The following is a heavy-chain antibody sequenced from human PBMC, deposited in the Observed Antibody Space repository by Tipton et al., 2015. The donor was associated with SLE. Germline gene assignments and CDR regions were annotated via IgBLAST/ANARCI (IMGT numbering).Heavy chain of an antibody. CDR1: GVPINNSDSY. J-gene: IGHJ4*02. CDR3: ARNRGLGHFDS. D-gene: IGHD3-16*01. CDR2: IFYSGST. V-gene: IGHV4-39*07. Sequence: TLSLTCTVSGVPINNSDSYWGWIRQSPGKGLEWIGSIFYSGSTNYNPSLKSRVTISIDKSKKQFSLNLRSVTAADTAIFYCARNRGLGHFDSWGQGILVTVSS.